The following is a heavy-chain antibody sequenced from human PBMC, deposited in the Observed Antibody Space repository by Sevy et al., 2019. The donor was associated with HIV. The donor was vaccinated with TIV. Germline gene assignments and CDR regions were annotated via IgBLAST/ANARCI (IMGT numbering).Heavy chain of an antibody. Sequence: GGSLRLSCAASGFIFSSYSMNWVRQAPGKGLEWVSYINSRSSAIYYADSVKGRFTISRDNGKSSLYLQMNSLRVEDTAVYYCARGDAGTVAFDIWGQGTMVTVSS. V-gene: IGHV3-48*01. CDR1: GFIFSSYS. CDR3: ARGDAGTVAFDI. J-gene: IGHJ3*02. D-gene: IGHD1-7*01. CDR2: INSRSSAI.